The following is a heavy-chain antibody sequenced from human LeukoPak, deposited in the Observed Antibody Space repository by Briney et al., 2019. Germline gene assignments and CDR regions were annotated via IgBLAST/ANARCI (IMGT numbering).Heavy chain of an antibody. CDR2: IYYSGST. Sequence: SETLSLTCTVSGGSISSSSYYWGWIRQPPGKGLEWIGSIYYSGSTYYNPSLKSRVTISVDTSKNQFSLKLSSATAADTAVYYCARALWFGEPWGQGTLVTVSS. J-gene: IGHJ4*02. V-gene: IGHV4-39*01. CDR3: ARALWFGEP. CDR1: GGSISSSSYY. D-gene: IGHD3-10*01.